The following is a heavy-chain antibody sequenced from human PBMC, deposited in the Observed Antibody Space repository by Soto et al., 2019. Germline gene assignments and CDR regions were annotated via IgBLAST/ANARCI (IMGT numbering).Heavy chain of an antibody. CDR1: GYTFTSYY. J-gene: IGHJ4*02. Sequence: ASVKVSCKASGYTFTSYYIHWVRQAPGQGLEWMGRINPITGGTNYAPKFQGRVTMTRDTSITTAYMELSRLRSDDTAVYYCARNYYDSSDRDYLDYWGQGTPVTVSS. CDR3: ARNYYDSSDRDYLDY. CDR2: INPITGGT. D-gene: IGHD3-22*01. V-gene: IGHV1-2*06.